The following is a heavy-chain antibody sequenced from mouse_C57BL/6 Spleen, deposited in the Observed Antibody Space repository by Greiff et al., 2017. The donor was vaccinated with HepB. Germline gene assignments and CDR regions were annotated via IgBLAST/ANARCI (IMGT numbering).Heavy chain of an antibody. D-gene: IGHD1-1*01. V-gene: IGHV1-5*01. CDR3: TRATTVVLYYFDY. J-gene: IGHJ2*01. Sequence: EVKLVASGSVLVRPGASVNMSCTSSGFSFTCFWMLLVIQCPGPGLEWLGSIYPGNSDTSYNQKFKGKTKLTAVTSASTTYMELSSLTNEDSAVYYGTRATTVVLYYFDYWGQGTTLTVSS. CDR1: GFSFTCFW. CDR2: IYPGNSDT.